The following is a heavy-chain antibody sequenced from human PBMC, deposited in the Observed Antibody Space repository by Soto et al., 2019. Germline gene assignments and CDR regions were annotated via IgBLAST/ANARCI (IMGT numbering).Heavy chain of an antibody. V-gene: IGHV1-8*02. CDR3: AKTGTDGSWFDP. CDR2: MNRNSGDT. CDR1: GYTFTTYD. Sequence: GASVKVSCKTSGYTFTTYDIHRVRQASGQGLEWMGSMNRNSGDTAYAQKLQDRVTMTRDTSISTAHMDPVDTATYYCAKTGTDGSWFDPWGQGTLVTVSS. J-gene: IGHJ5*02. D-gene: IGHD1-1*01.